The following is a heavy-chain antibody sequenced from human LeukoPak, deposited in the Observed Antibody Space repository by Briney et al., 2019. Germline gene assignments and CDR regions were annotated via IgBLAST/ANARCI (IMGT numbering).Heavy chain of an antibody. V-gene: IGHV4-59*08. CDR2: IYYSGST. CDR1: GGSISSQY. D-gene: IGHD2-2*01. Sequence: SETLSLTCTVSGGSISSQYWSWIRQPPGKGLEWIGYIYYSGSTYYNPSLKSRVTISVDTSKNQFSLKLSSVTAADTAVCYCARLDRYQLLWNGWFDPWGQGTLVTVSS. CDR3: ARLDRYQLLWNGWFDP. J-gene: IGHJ5*02.